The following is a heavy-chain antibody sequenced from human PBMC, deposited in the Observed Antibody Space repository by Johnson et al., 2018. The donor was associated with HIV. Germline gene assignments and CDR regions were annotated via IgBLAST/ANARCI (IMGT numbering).Heavy chain of an antibody. CDR2: ISGSGGST. CDR1: GFTFDDYG. J-gene: IGHJ3*02. Sequence: VQLVESGGGLIQPGGSLRLSCAASGFTFDDYGMSWVRQAPGKGLEWVSAISGSGGSTYYADSVKGRFTISRDNSKNTLYLQMNSLRAEDTAVYYCAVVALPMYWYDAFDIWGQGTMVTVSS. V-gene: IGHV3-23*04. CDR3: AVVALPMYWYDAFDI. D-gene: IGHD2-21*01.